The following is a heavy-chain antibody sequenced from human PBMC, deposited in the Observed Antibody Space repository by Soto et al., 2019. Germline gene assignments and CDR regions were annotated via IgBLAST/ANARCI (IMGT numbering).Heavy chain of an antibody. V-gene: IGHV1-69*01. CDR2: FIPIFGTA. CDR3: ARVPSDYDFWSGYFRWFDP. J-gene: IGHJ5*02. Sequence: QVQLVQSGAEVKKPGSSVKVSCKASGGTFSSYAISWVRQAPGQGLDWRGGFIPIFGTANYAQKFQGRVTITADESTSTAYMELSSLRSEDTAVYYCARVPSDYDFWSGYFRWFDPWGQGTLVTVSS. D-gene: IGHD3-3*01. CDR1: GGTFSSYA.